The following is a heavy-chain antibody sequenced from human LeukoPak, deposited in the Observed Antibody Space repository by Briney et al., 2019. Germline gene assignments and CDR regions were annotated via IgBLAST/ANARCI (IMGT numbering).Heavy chain of an antibody. D-gene: IGHD1-1*01. CDR3: ARDWIGGVQYFDY. CDR2: ISVYNGNT. Sequence: AAVKVSCKASGYTFTSYGISWVRPAPGQGLEWMGWISVYNGNTKYGQKLQGRVTVTTDTSTSTAYMELRSLRSDDTAVYYCARDWIGGVQYFDYWGQGTLVTVSS. CDR1: GYTFTSYG. V-gene: IGHV1-18*01. J-gene: IGHJ4*02.